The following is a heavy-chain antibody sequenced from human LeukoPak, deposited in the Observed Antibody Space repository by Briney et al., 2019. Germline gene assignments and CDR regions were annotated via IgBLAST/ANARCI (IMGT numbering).Heavy chain of an antibody. CDR1: GYTFTGYY. V-gene: IGHV1-2*02. CDR2: INPNSGGT. J-gene: IGHJ4*02. Sequence: ASVKVSCKASGYTFTGYYMHWVRQAPGQGLEWMGWINPNSGGTNYAQKFQSRVTMTRDTSISTAYMELSRLRSDDTAVYYCARVSSVVTTIFDYWGQGTLVTVSS. CDR3: ARVSSVVTTIFDY. D-gene: IGHD5-12*01.